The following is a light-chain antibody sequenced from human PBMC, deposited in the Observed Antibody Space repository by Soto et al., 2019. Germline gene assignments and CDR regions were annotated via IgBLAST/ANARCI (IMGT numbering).Light chain of an antibody. J-gene: IGKJ5*01. V-gene: IGKV3-20*01. CDR3: QQYTGPPTT. CDR2: GAS. Sequence: EIVLTQSPGTLSLSPGERATLSCRASQRVSSGYVAWYQQKPGQAPRLLIYGASSRATGIPDRFSGSGSGTDFTLTITRLEPEDSAVYFCQQYTGPPTTFGQGTRLEIK. CDR1: QRVSSGY.